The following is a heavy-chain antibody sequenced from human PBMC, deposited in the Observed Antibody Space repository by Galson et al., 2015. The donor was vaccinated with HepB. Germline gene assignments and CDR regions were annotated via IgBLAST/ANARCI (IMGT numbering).Heavy chain of an antibody. CDR2: ISGRGGST. CDR3: AKERHDYGDYDDWFYYYGMDV. J-gene: IGHJ6*02. Sequence: SLRPGDAASGFPFSCNPRRWVRQAPRKGLEWASAISGRGGSTYYSDSVKGRFTISRDNSKNTLYLQMNSLRAEDTAVYYCAKERHDYGDYDDWFYYYGMDVWGQGTTVTVSS. D-gene: IGHD4-17*01. CDR1: GFPFSCNP. V-gene: IGHV3-23*01.